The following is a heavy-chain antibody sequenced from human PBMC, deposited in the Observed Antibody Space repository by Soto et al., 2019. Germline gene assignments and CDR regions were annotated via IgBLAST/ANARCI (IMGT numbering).Heavy chain of an antibody. CDR3: ARAGYSGYLGGGLPGYYYYGMDV. V-gene: IGHV3-53*01. CDR1: GFTVSSNY. J-gene: IGHJ6*02. Sequence: GGSLRLSCAASGFTVSSNYMSWVRQAPGKGLEWVSVIYSGGSTYYADSVKGRVTISRDNSKNTLYLQMNSPRVEDTAVYYCARAGYSGYLGGGLPGYYYYGMDVWGQGTTVTVSS. CDR2: IYSGGST. D-gene: IGHD5-12*01.